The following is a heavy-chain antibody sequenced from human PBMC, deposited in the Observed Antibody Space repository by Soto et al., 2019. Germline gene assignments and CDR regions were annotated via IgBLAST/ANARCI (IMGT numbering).Heavy chain of an antibody. J-gene: IGHJ5*02. Sequence: KTSGTLSLTCAVSGGCISSGDYYWSWIRQPPGKGLEWIGYIYYSGSTYYNPSLKSRVTISVDTSKNQFSLKLSSVTAADTAVYYCALSIAALNWFDPWGQGTLVTVSS. CDR2: IYYSGST. CDR1: GGCISSGDYY. D-gene: IGHD6-6*01. V-gene: IGHV4-30-4*02. CDR3: ALSIAALNWFDP.